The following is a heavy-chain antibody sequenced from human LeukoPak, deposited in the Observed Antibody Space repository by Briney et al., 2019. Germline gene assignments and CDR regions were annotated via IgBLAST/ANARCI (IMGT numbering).Heavy chain of an antibody. CDR2: IYHSGST. D-gene: IGHD3-3*01. CDR3: ARQESITIFIDY. V-gene: IGHV4-38-2*01. J-gene: IGHJ4*02. CDR1: GYSISTGYY. Sequence: SETLSLTCAVSGYSISTGYYWGWIRQPPGKGLEWIGNIYHSGSTYYNPSLKSRVTISADTSKNQFSLKLRSVTAADTAVYYCARQESITIFIDYWGQGTLVTVSS.